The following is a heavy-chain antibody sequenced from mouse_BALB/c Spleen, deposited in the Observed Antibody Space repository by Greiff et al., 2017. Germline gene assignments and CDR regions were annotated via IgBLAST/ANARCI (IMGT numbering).Heavy chain of an antibody. J-gene: IGHJ2*01. CDR1: GFNIKDYY. D-gene: IGHD1-1*01. V-gene: IGHV14-1*02. CDR2: IDPENGNT. Sequence: VQLQQSGAELVRPGALVKLSCKASGFNIKDYYMHWVKQRPEQGLEWIGWIDPENGNTIYDPKFQGKASITADTSSNTAYLQLSSLTSEDTAVYYCASYGSSYFDYWGQGTTLTVSS. CDR3: ASYGSSYFDY.